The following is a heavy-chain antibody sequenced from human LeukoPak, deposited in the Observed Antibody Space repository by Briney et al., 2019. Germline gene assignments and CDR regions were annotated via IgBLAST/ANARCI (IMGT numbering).Heavy chain of an antibody. J-gene: IGHJ6*02. CDR2: ITGSSSTI. CDR1: GFTFTSYS. Sequence: PGGSLRLSCAASGFTFTSYSMNWVRQAPGKGLEWVTYITGSSSTIEYADSVKGRFTISRDNSKNTLYLQMSSLRDQDTAVYYCAKNYESGRGVPYGMDVWGQGTTVTVSS. V-gene: IGHV3-48*02. CDR3: AKNYESGRGVPYGMDV. D-gene: IGHD3-10*01.